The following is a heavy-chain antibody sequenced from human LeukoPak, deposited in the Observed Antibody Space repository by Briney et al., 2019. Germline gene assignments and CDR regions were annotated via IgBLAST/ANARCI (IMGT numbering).Heavy chain of an antibody. V-gene: IGHV4-34*01. Sequence: SSETLSLTCAVYGGSFSGYYWSWIRQPPGKGLEWIGEINHSGSTNYNPSLKSRVTISVDTSKNQFSLKLSSVTAADTAVYYCASGGAIDDAFDIWGQGTMVTVSS. CDR2: INHSGST. CDR1: GGSFSGYY. D-gene: IGHD2-2*02. CDR3: ASGGAIDDAFDI. J-gene: IGHJ3*02.